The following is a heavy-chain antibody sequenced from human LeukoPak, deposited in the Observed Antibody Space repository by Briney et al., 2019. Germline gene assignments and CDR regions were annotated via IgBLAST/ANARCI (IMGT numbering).Heavy chain of an antibody. CDR1: GFTFSSYA. J-gene: IGHJ4*02. CDR3: ARWTTLVRGFDY. Sequence: GGSLRLSCAASGFTFSSYAMSWVRQAPGKGLEWVSAISGSGDSTYYADSVKGRFTISRDNSKNTLYLQMNSLRAEDTAVYYCARWTTLVRGFDYWGQGTLVTVSS. CDR2: ISGSGDST. V-gene: IGHV3-23*01. D-gene: IGHD3-10*01.